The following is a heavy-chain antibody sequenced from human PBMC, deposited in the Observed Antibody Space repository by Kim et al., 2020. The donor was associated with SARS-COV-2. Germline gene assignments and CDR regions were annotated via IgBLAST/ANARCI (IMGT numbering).Heavy chain of an antibody. CDR3: ARVVAVAPRYFDY. D-gene: IGHD6-19*01. Sequence: NYNPTLESRVTRAVDTSQNQFSLKLRSMTAADTAVYYCARVVAVAPRYFDYWGQGILVTVSS. J-gene: IGHJ4*02. V-gene: IGHV4-4*07.